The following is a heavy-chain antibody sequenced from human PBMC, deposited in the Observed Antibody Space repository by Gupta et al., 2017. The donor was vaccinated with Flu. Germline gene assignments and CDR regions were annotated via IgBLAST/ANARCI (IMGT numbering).Heavy chain of an antibody. CDR1: GFTFSGFW. CDR3: ARSYGGDDS. Sequence: EVQLVESGGGLAQPGGSLRLPCAASGFTFSGFWMYWVRQSPAKGLEWVSRVDNDGRSTTYADSVESRFNISRDNAKNTLYLQMNSLRVEDTGVYYCARSYGGDDSWGQGTLVTVSS. J-gene: IGHJ5*01. V-gene: IGHV3-74*01. CDR2: VDNDGRST. D-gene: IGHD2-21*01.